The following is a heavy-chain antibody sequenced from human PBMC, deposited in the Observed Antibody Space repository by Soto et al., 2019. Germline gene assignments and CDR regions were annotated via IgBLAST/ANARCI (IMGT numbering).Heavy chain of an antibody. D-gene: IGHD3-10*01. CDR2: IYWNDDK. CDR1: GFSLSASGVS. CDR3: AHSDALIRGVVVPRRFDY. V-gene: IGHV2-5*01. Sequence: SCPTLVNPTQTLTLTCTFSGFSLSASGVSVGWIRQPPGKALEWLALIYWNDDKHYNPSLKTRLSITKDTSKNQVVFTLTNMDPVDTATHYCAHSDALIRGVVVPRRFDYWGQGTMVTVYS. J-gene: IGHJ4*02.